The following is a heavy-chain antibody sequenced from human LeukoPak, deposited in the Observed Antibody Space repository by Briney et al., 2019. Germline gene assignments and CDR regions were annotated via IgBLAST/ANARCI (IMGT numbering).Heavy chain of an antibody. V-gene: IGHV4-59*01. J-gene: IGHJ4*02. Sequence: PSETLSLTCTVSGGSISNYYWCWIRQPPGKGLEWIGYIYYSGSTNYNPSLKSRVTISVDTSKNQFSLKLSSVTAADTAVYYCARVDDILTGYYMGGVDYWGQGALVTVSS. CDR1: GGSISNYY. CDR3: ARVDDILTGYYMGGVDY. D-gene: IGHD3-9*01. CDR2: IYYSGST.